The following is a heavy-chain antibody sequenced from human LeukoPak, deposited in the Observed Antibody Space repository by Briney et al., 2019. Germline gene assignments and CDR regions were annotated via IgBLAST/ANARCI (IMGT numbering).Heavy chain of an antibody. CDR2: IKRKTDGGTP. V-gene: IGHV3-15*01. J-gene: IGHJ4*02. CDR3: TTDTRRVVVPK. CDR1: GFNFNDAW. Sequence: KAGGSLTLSCAASGFNFNDAWMSWVRQPPGKGREWVGRIKRKTDGGTPDYAAPVKGRFTISRNDSKTSLYLQMNNLKTEDTAVYYCTTDTRRVVVPKWGQGTLVTVSS. D-gene: IGHD2-15*01.